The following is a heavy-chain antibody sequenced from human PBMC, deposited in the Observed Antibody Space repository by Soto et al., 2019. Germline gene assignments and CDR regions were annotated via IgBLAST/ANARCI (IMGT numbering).Heavy chain of an antibody. D-gene: IGHD6-19*01. J-gene: IGHJ4*02. V-gene: IGHV3-74*01. CDR3: AVAVAGPTAIGY. CDR1: GFTFSSYW. CDR2: INSDGSST. Sequence: EVQLVESGGGLVQPGGSLRLSCAASGFTFSSYWMHWVRQAPGKGLVWVSRINSDGSSTSYADSVKGRFTISRDNAKNTLCLQMNSLRAEDTAVYYCAVAVAGPTAIGYWCQGTLVTVSS.